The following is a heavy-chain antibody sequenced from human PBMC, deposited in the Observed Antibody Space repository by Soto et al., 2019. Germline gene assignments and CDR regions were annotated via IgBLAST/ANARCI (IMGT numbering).Heavy chain of an antibody. D-gene: IGHD3-10*01. Sequence: RPGGSLRLSCAASGFTFDDYGMSWVRQAPGKGLEWVSGINWNGGSTGYADSVKGRFTISRDNAKNSLYLQMNSLRAEDTALYYCARVKEEGGSGSYYRGNDYWGQGTLVTVSS. CDR2: INWNGGST. J-gene: IGHJ4*02. CDR1: GFTFDDYG. V-gene: IGHV3-20*04. CDR3: ARVKEEGGSGSYYRGNDY.